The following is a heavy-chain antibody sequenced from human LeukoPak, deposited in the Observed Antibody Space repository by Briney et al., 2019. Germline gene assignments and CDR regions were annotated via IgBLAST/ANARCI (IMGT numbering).Heavy chain of an antibody. CDR1: GFTFSSYA. CDR2: ISSNGGST. J-gene: IGHJ4*02. Sequence: GGSLRLSCSASGFTFSSYAMHWVRQAPGKGLEYASAISSNGGSTYYADSVKGRFTISRDNSKNTLYLQMSSLRAEDTAVYYCVKDRNHGPEFRSKGTFDYWGQGTLVTVSS. D-gene: IGHD1-14*01. V-gene: IGHV3-64D*06. CDR3: VKDRNHGPEFRSKGTFDY.